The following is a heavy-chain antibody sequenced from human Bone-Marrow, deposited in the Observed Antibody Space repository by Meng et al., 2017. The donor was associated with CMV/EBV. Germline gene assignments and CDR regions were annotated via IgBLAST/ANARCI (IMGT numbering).Heavy chain of an antibody. CDR1: GFTFSSYW. J-gene: IGHJ4*02. V-gene: IGHV3-23*03. Sequence: GESLKISCAASGFTFSSYWMSWVRQAPGKGLEWVSVIYTGSTNTYYADSVKGRFTISRDTSKNTLYLQMSSLRAEDTAVYYCAKWGGDYGDGWGQGTLVTVSS. CDR2: IYTGSTNT. D-gene: IGHD4-17*01. CDR3: AKWGGDYGDG.